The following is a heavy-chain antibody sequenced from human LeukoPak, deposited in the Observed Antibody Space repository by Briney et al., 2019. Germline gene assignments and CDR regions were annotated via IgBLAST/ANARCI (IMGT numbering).Heavy chain of an antibody. CDR2: ITGSGGTT. V-gene: IGHV3-23*01. Sequence: GGSLRLSCAASGFTFSIYSMNWVRQAPGKGLEWVSAITGSGGTTHYADSVKGRFTISRDNSKNTLSLQMNSLRAGDAAVYYCAKGGGSYWYFDLWGRGTVVTVSS. CDR1: GFTFSIYS. J-gene: IGHJ2*01. CDR3: AKGGGSYWYFDL.